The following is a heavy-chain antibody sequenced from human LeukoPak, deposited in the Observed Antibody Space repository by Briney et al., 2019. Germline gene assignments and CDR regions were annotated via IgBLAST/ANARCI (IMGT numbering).Heavy chain of an antibody. Sequence: GGSLRLSCAASGFTFSSYAMYWVRQAPGKGLEWVAVISYNGSDKYNADSVKGRFTISRDNSKNTLCLQMNSLRAEDTAVYYCARDLGSDFDYWGQGTLVTVSS. J-gene: IGHJ4*02. CDR2: ISYNGSDK. D-gene: IGHD3-16*01. V-gene: IGHV3-30-3*01. CDR3: ARDLGSDFDY. CDR1: GFTFSSYA.